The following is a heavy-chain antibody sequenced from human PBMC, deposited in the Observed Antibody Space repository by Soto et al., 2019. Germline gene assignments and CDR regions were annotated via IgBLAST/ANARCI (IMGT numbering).Heavy chain of an antibody. V-gene: IGHV3-30*18. D-gene: IGHD3-22*01. J-gene: IGHJ4*02. CDR1: GFTFSSFG. CDR3: AKSSETYYYDSSGYYFDY. CDR2: ISYDGNNK. Sequence: QVQLVESGGGVVQPERSLRLSCAASGFTFSSFGMHWVRQAPGKGLEWVAVISYDGNNKYYADSVKGRFTTSRDNSKNTLYLQMNSLRAEDTAVYYCAKSSETYYYDSSGYYFDYWGQGTLVTVSS.